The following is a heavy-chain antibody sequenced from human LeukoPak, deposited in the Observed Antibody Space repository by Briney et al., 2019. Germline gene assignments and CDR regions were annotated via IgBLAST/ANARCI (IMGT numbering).Heavy chain of an antibody. D-gene: IGHD2-2*01. J-gene: IGHJ4*02. V-gene: IGHV3-23*01. CDR3: AKDPAWEDIVVVPDY. CDR1: GFTFSSYA. CDR2: ISGSGGST. Sequence: GGSLRLSCAASGFTFSSYAMSWVRQAPGKGLEWVSAISGSGGSTYYADSEKGRFTISRDNCKNTLYLQMNSLRAEDTAVYYCAKDPAWEDIVVVPDYWGQGTLVTVSS.